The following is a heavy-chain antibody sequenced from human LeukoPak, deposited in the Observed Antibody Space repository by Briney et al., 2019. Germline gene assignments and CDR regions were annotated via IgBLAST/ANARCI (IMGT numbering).Heavy chain of an antibody. J-gene: IGHJ3*02. D-gene: IGHD6-13*01. V-gene: IGHV4-30-4*01. CDR2: IYYSGST. CDR3: ATVIAAAGTHAFDI. CDR1: GGSISSGDYY. Sequence: SETLSLTCTDSGGSISSGDYYWSWIRQPPGKGLEWIGYIYYSGSTYYNPSLKSRVTISVDTSKNQFSLKLSSVTAADTAVYYCATVIAAAGTHAFDIWGQGTMVTVSS.